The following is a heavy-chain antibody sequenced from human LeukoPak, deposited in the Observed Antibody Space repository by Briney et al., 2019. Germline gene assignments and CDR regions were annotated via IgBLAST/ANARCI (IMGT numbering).Heavy chain of an antibody. V-gene: IGHV3-23*01. CDR1: GFTFSSYA. J-gene: IGHJ4*02. CDR3: AKADGQQLVFPTFDY. D-gene: IGHD6-13*01. CDR2: ISGSGGST. Sequence: PGGSLRLSCAASGFTFSSYAMSWVRQAPGKGLEWVSAISGSGGSTYYADSVKGRFTISRDSSKNTLYLQMNSLRAEDTAVYYCAKADGQQLVFPTFDYWGQGTLVTVSS.